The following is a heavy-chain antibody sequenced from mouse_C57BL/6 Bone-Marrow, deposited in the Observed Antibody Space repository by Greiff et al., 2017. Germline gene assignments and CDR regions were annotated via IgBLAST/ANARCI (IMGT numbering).Heavy chain of an antibody. Sequence: EVKVVESEGGLVQPGSSMKLSCTASGFTFSDYYMAWVRQVPEKGLEWVANINYDGSSTYYLDSLKSRFIISRDNAKNILYLQMSSLKSEDTATYYCARDIGNYVDYWGQGTTLTVSS. CDR3: ARDIGNYVDY. CDR2: INYDGSST. D-gene: IGHD1-1*02. J-gene: IGHJ2*01. V-gene: IGHV5-16*01. CDR1: GFTFSDYY.